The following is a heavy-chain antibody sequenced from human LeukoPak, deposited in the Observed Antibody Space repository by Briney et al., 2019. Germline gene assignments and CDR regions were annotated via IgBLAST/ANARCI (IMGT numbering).Heavy chain of an antibody. D-gene: IGHD6-13*01. CDR2: IYPGDSDT. V-gene: IGHV5-51*01. CDR3: ARVEYSSSWYYFDY. CDR1: GYSFTSYW. Sequence: GESLKIPCKGSGYSFTSYWIGWVRQMPGKGLEWMGIIYPGDSDTRYSPSFQGQVTISADKSISTAYLQWSSLKASDTAVYYCARVEYSSSWYYFDYWGQGTLVTVSS. J-gene: IGHJ4*02.